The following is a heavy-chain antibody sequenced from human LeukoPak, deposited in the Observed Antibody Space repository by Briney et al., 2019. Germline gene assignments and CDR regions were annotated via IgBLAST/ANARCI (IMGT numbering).Heavy chain of an antibody. CDR3: VRAGLAGGLDY. Sequence: PGGSLRLSCAASGFTFSTYWMHWVRQTPGKGLVWVSHINSDVTTITSADPVKGGFTISKDNAKNPLYLEMNSLRAGDTAVYYCVRAGLAGGLDYWGQGTLVTVSS. CDR1: GFTFSTYW. J-gene: IGHJ4*02. V-gene: IGHV3-74*03. CDR2: INSDVTTI. D-gene: IGHD2-8*02.